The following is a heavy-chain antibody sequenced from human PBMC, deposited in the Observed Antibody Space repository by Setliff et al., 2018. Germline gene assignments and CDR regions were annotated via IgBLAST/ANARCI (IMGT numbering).Heavy chain of an antibody. CDR3: ARDQVGSSGYYQWGFYFYYMDV. CDR2: IKQDGSEK. D-gene: IGHD3-22*01. CDR1: GFTFSSYW. J-gene: IGHJ6*03. Sequence: TGGSLRLSCAASGFTFSSYWMSWVRQAPGKGLEWVANIKQDGSEKYYVDSVKGRFTISRDNAKNSLYLQMNSLRAEDTAVYYCARDQVGSSGYYQWGFYFYYMDVWGKGTTVTVSS. V-gene: IGHV3-7*01.